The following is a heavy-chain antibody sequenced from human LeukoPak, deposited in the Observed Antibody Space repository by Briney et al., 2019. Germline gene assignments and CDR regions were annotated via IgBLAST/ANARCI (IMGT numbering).Heavy chain of an antibody. CDR2: IYSGGST. CDR3: ARAMFRVARGAFDI. Sequence: PGGSLRLSCAASGFTVSSNYMSWVRQAPGKGLEWVSVIYSGGSTYYADSVKGRFTISRDNSKNTLYLQMNSLRAEDTAVYYCARAMFRVARGAFDIWGQGTMVTVSS. V-gene: IGHV3-53*01. CDR1: GFTVSSNY. D-gene: IGHD2-15*01. J-gene: IGHJ3*02.